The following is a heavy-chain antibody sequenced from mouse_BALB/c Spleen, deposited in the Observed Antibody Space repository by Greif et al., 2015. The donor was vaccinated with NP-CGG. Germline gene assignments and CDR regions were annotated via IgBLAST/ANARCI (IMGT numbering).Heavy chain of an antibody. D-gene: IGHD4-1*01. Sequence: DVQLVESGGGLVKPGGSLKLSCAASGFTFSSYAMSWVRQTSEKRLEWVATISSGGSYTYYPDSVKGRFTISRDNAKNTLYLQMSSLRSEDTAMYYCAREGGTTFAYWGQGTLVTVSA. V-gene: IGHV5-9-3*01. CDR1: GFTFSSYA. CDR2: ISSGGSYT. J-gene: IGHJ3*01. CDR3: AREGGTTFAY.